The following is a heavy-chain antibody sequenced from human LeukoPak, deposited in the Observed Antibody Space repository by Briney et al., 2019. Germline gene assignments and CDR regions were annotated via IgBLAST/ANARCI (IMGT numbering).Heavy chain of an antibody. J-gene: IGHJ6*02. Sequence: GGSLRLSCAASGFTFSSYWMSWVRQAPGKGLEWVANINQDGSEKYCVDSLKGRFTISRDNAENSLYLQMNSLRAEDTGVYYCAQGGAEIYYFYHGMDVWGRGTTVTVSS. CDR2: INQDGSEK. CDR3: AQGGAEIYYFYHGMDV. CDR1: GFTFSSYW. V-gene: IGHV3-7*01. D-gene: IGHD1-14*01.